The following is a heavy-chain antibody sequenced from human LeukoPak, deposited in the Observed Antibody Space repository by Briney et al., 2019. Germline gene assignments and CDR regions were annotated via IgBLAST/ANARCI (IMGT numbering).Heavy chain of an antibody. CDR3: ANSPRAGTVYYYYGMDV. CDR1: GFTFRSYT. V-gene: IGHV3-21*04. J-gene: IGHJ6*02. D-gene: IGHD6-19*01. Sequence: GGSLRLSCAASGFTFRSYTMNWVRQAPGKGLEWVSSTSSSSSYKDYADSVKGRFTVSRDNAKNSLYLQMNSLRAEDTAVYYCANSPRAGTVYYYYGMDVWGQGTTVTVSS. CDR2: TSSSSSYK.